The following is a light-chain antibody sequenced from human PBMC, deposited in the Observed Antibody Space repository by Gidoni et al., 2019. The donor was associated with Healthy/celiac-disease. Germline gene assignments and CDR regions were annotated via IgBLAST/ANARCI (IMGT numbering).Light chain of an antibody. Sequence: QSVLTQLPSVFAAPGQKVTISCSGSSSNIGNNYVSWYQQLPGTAPKLLIYDNNKRPSGIPDRFSGSKSGTSATLGITGLQTGDEADYYCGTWDSSLSADVFGTGTKVTVL. V-gene: IGLV1-51*01. CDR3: GTWDSSLSADV. CDR1: SSNIGNNY. CDR2: DNN. J-gene: IGLJ1*01.